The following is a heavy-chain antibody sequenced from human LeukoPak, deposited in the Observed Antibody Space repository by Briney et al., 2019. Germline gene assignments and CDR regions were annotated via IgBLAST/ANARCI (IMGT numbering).Heavy chain of an antibody. CDR1: GGSFSGYY. D-gene: IGHD6-6*01. J-gene: IGHJ4*02. V-gene: IGHV4-34*01. CDR2: INHSGST. CDR3: ARGSRIAARPFDY. Sequence: SETLSLTCAVYGGSFSGYYWSWIRQPPGKGLEWIREINHSGSTNYNPSLKSRVTISVDTSKNQFSLKLSSVTAADTAVYYCARGSRIAARPFDYWGQGTLVTVSS.